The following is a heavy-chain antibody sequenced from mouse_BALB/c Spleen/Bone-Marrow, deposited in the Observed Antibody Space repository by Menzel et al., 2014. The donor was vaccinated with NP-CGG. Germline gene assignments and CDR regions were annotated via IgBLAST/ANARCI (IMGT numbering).Heavy chain of an antibody. J-gene: IGHJ2*01. Sequence: EVMVVESGVELVKPGTSVKISCKTSGYSFTDYFMNWVKQSHGKSLEWIRRINPYNGDTFYNQKFMGKATLTVDKSSNTAHMELLSLTSEDSAVYYCGRWANWGQGTTLTVSS. CDR2: INPYNGDT. CDR1: GYSFTDYF. CDR3: GRWAN. V-gene: IGHV1-37*01.